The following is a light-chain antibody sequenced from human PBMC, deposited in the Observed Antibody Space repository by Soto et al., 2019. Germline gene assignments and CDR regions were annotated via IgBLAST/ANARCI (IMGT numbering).Light chain of an antibody. J-gene: IGKJ4*01. CDR3: QQYNSYSRT. CDR1: QSISSW. Sequence: DIQMTQSPSTLSASVGDRVAITCRASQSISSWLAWYQQKPGKAPKLLIYDASSLESGVPSRFSGSGSGTEFTLTISSLHPDDFATYYCQQYNSYSRTFGGGTKVEI. CDR2: DAS. V-gene: IGKV1-5*01.